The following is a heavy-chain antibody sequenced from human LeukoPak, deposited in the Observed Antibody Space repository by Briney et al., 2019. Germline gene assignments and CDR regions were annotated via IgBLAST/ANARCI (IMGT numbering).Heavy chain of an antibody. J-gene: IGHJ4*02. Sequence: PGGSLRLSCAASGFTFSSYAMSWVRQAPGKGLEWVSAISGSGGSTYYADSVKGRFTISRDNSKNTLYLQMNSLRAEDTAVYYCAKRHDSSGYYSPVDYWGQGTLVTVSS. D-gene: IGHD3-22*01. CDR1: GFTFSSYA. V-gene: IGHV3-23*01. CDR3: AKRHDSSGYYSPVDY. CDR2: ISGSGGST.